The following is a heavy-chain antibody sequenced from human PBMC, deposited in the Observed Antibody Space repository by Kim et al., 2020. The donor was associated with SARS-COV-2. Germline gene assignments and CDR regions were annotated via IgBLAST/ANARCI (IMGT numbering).Heavy chain of an antibody. Sequence: GESLKISCKGSGYSFTSYWIGWVRQMPGKGLEWMGIIYPGDSDTRYSPSFQGQVTISADKSISTAYLQWSSLKASDTAMYYCARSPPNYDILTGYRYFDYWGQGTLGTVSS. CDR1: GYSFTSYW. J-gene: IGHJ4*02. CDR3: ARSPPNYDILTGYRYFDY. D-gene: IGHD3-9*01. V-gene: IGHV5-51*01. CDR2: IYPGDSDT.